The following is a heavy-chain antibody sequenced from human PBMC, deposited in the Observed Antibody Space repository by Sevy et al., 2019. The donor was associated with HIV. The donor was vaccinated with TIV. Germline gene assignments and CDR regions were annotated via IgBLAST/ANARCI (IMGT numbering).Heavy chain of an antibody. V-gene: IGHV1-18*01. CDR1: GYTFTDYG. J-gene: IGHJ4*02. CDR2: INPSDGNR. CDR3: ARDVTGNYYVDY. D-gene: IGHD1-26*01. Sequence: ASVKVSCKTSGYTFTDYGIGWVRQAPGQGLEWVSWINPSDGNRNYAQRLQGGVTMTTDTSTSTAYMELWSLRSDDTAIYYCARDVTGNYYVDYWGQGTLVTVSS.